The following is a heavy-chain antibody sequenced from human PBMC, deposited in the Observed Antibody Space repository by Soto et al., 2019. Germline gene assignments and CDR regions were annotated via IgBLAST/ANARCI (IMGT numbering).Heavy chain of an antibody. J-gene: IGHJ4*02. CDR2: IYSGGGT. V-gene: IGHV3-66*01. CDR1: GFTVGSNY. Sequence: EVQLVESGGGLVQPGGSLRLSCAASGFTVGSNYMFWVRQAPGKGLEWVSTIYSGGGTYYADSVKGRFTISRDNPKNTLYLQMNSLRAKDTAVYYCAGGNSNGYFDYWGQGTLVTVSS. CDR3: AGGNSNGYFDY. D-gene: IGHD5-18*01.